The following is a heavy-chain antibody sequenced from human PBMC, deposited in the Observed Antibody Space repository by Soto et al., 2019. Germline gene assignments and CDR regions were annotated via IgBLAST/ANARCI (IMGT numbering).Heavy chain of an antibody. CDR1: GYSFTSYW. D-gene: IGHD1-20*01. V-gene: IGHV5-51*01. J-gene: IGHJ2*01. Sequence: PGESLKISCKGSGYSFTSYWIGWVRQMPGKGLEWMGIIYPGDSDTRYSPSFQGQVTISADKSISTAYLQWSSLKASDTAMYYCASLYNRQVSNWYINLWGRGTLVTVSS. CDR3: ASLYNRQVSNWYINL. CDR2: IYPGDSDT.